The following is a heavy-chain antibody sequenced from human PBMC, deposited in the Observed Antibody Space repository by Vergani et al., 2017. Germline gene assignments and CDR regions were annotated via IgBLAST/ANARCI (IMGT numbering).Heavy chain of an antibody. Sequence: EVQLVESGGGLVKPGGSLRLSCAASGFTFSNAWMSWVRQAPGKGLEWVSAISGSGGSTYYADSVKGRFTISRDNSKNTLYLQMNSLRAEDTAVYYCAKGGSLYYDRDWGQGTLVTVSS. D-gene: IGHD3-22*01. CDR1: GFTFSNAW. CDR3: AKGGSLYYDRD. CDR2: ISGSGGST. J-gene: IGHJ4*02. V-gene: IGHV3-23*04.